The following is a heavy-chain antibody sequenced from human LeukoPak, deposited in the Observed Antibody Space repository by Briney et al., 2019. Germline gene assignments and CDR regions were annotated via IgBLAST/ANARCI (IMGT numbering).Heavy chain of an antibody. CDR1: GFTFSSYA. CDR3: AKDWHYYGSGIPGGDFDY. V-gene: IGHV3-23*01. CDR2: ISGSGGST. J-gene: IGHJ4*02. Sequence: GGSLRLSCAASGFTFSSYAMSWVRQAPGKGLEWVSAISGSGGSTYYADSVKGRFTISRDNSKNTLYLQMNSLRAEDTAVYYCAKDWHYYGSGIPGGDFDYWGQGTLVTVSS. D-gene: IGHD3-10*01.